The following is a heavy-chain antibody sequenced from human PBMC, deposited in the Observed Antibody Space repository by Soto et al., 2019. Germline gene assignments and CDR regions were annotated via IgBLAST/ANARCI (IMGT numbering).Heavy chain of an antibody. CDR2: IYYSGST. D-gene: IGHD6-25*01. J-gene: IGHJ5*02. Sequence: NPSETLSLTCTVSGGSINSYYWSWIRQPPGKGLEWIGYIYYSGSTNYNPSLKSRVTISVDTSKNQFSLKLSSVTAADTAVYYCARGGSSAWHNWFDPWGQGTLVTVSS. CDR1: GGSINSYY. V-gene: IGHV4-59*01. CDR3: ARGGSSAWHNWFDP.